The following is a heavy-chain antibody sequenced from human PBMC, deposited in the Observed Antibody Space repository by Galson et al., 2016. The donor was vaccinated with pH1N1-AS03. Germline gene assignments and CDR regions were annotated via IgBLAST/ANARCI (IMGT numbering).Heavy chain of an antibody. D-gene: IGHD3-9*01. CDR1: GYTFTSHR. V-gene: IGHV7-4-1*01. CDR2: ITTNTGNP. Sequence: SVKVSCKASGYTFTSHRIIWVRQAPGQGLECMGWITTNTGNPTFAPGFTGRFVFSLDTSVSTAYLQIGSLKAEDTAVYYCPRGHMSLSGFWDSWGQGTLVTVSS. CDR3: PRGHMSLSGFWDS. J-gene: IGHJ4*02.